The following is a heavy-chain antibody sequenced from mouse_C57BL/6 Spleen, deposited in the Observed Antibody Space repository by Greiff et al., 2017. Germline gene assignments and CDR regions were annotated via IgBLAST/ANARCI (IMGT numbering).Heavy chain of an antibody. D-gene: IGHD2-3*01. CDR2: INPGSGGT. CDR3: ARPIYDGHYFDY. CDR1: GYAFTNYL. J-gene: IGHJ2*01. V-gene: IGHV1-54*01. Sequence: VQLKESGAELVRPGTSVKVSCKASGYAFTNYLIEWVKQRPGQGLEWIGVINPGSGGTNYNEKFKGKATLTADKSSSTAYMQLSSLTSEDSAVYFCARPIYDGHYFDYWGQGTTLTVSS.